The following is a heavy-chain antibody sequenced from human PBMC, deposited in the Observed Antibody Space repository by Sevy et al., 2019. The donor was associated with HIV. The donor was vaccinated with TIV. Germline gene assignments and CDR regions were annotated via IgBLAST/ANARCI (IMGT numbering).Heavy chain of an antibody. Sequence: SETLSLTCSVSDDSINSYYWSWIRQPPGKGLEWIGYIYNNIGSTSYNPSLTSRVTISVDTSKNHFSPKLTSLTAADTAIYYCARGAVVIGTAATPVLDFWGLGSLVTVSS. CDR3: ARGAVVIGTAATPVLDF. J-gene: IGHJ4*02. CDR1: DDSINSYY. CDR2: IYNNIGST. D-gene: IGHD2-2*01. V-gene: IGHV4-59*08.